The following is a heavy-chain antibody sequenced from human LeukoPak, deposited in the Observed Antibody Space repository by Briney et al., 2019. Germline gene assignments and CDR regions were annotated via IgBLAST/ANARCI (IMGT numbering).Heavy chain of an antibody. Sequence: GGSLRLSCAASGFTFSSYSMNWVRQAPGKGLEWVSSISSSSSYIYHADSVKGRFTISRDNAKNSLYLQMNSLRAEDTAVYYCARSSFARWFDPWGQGTLVTVSS. CDR3: ARSSFARWFDP. V-gene: IGHV3-21*01. D-gene: IGHD6-13*01. J-gene: IGHJ5*02. CDR2: ISSSSSYI. CDR1: GFTFSSYS.